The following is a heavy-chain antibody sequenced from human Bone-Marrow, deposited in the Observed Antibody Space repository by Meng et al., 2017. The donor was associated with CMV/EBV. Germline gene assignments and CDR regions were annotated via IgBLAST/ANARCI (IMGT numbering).Heavy chain of an antibody. D-gene: IGHD3-16*01. CDR3: ARTPIDGGYYGMDV. CDR1: GDSIISSSYY. Sequence: SETLSLTCTVSGDSIISSSYYWGWIRQPPGKGLEWIGSIYYSGSTYYNPSLKSRVTISVDTSKNQFSLNLNSVTAADTAVYYCARTPIDGGYYGMDVWGQGTTVTVSS. J-gene: IGHJ6*02. V-gene: IGHV4-39*07. CDR2: IYYSGST.